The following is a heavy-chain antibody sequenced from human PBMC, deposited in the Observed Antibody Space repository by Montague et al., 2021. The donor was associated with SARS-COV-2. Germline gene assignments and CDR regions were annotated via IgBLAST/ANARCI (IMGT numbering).Heavy chain of an antibody. CDR1: GGSFSAYY. Sequence: SETLSLTCAVYGGSFSAYYWSWIRQPPGRGLEWIGEINHSGTTNYKSSLESRPSMSVDTSKNQFSLNLSSVTAADTAVYFCSRTYRGTFDFWGQGILVTVS. CDR3: SRTYRGTFDF. J-gene: IGHJ4*02. D-gene: IGHD1-7*01. V-gene: IGHV4-34*01. CDR2: INHSGTT.